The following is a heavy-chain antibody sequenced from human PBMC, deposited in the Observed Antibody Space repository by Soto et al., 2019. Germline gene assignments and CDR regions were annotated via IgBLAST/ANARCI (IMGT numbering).Heavy chain of an antibody. Sequence: QVQLQQWGAGLLKPSETLSLTCAVYGGSFSGYYWSWIRQPPGKGLEWIGEINHSGSTNYNPSLKSRVTISVDTSKNQFSLKLSSVTAADTAVYYCARVRRISYVPAATRGVWFDPWGQGTLVTVSS. CDR1: GGSFSGYY. D-gene: IGHD2-2*01. CDR2: INHSGST. J-gene: IGHJ5*02. CDR3: ARVRRISYVPAATRGVWFDP. V-gene: IGHV4-34*01.